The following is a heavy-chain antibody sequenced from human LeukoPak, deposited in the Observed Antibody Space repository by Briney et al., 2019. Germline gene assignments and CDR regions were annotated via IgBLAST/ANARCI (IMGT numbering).Heavy chain of an antibody. CDR3: AKDFRIGYSAHFDY. CDR1: GFTFSSYA. CDR2: ISGSGGST. J-gene: IGHJ4*02. D-gene: IGHD2-21*01. V-gene: IGHV3-23*01. Sequence: PGGSLRLSCAASGFTFSSYAMSWVRQAPGKGLEWVSAISGSGGSTYYADSVKGRFTISRDNSKNTLYLRMDSLRGEDTAVYYCAKDFRIGYSAHFDYWGQGALVTVSS.